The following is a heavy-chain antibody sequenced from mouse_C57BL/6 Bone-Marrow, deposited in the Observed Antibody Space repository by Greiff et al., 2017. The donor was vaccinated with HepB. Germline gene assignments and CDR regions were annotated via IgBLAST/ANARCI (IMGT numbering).Heavy chain of an antibody. CDR3: ARLGSYDWYFDV. Sequence: QVQLKQPGAELVKPGASVKLSCKASGYTFTSYWMHWVKQRPGQGLEWIGMIHPNSGSTNYNEKFKSKATLTVDKSSSTAYMQLSSLTSEDSAVYYCARLGSYDWYFDVWGTGTTVTVSS. J-gene: IGHJ1*03. D-gene: IGHD6-1*01. V-gene: IGHV1-64*01. CDR2: IHPNSGST. CDR1: GYTFTSYW.